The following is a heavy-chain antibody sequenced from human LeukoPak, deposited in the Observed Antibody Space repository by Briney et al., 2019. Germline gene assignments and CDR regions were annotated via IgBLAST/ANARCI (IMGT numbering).Heavy chain of an antibody. CDR2: ISAYNGNT. Sequence: GASVKVSCKASGYTFTSYGISWVRQAPGQGLEWMGWISAYNGNTNYAQKLQGRVTMTTDTSTSTAYMEPRSLRSDDTAVYYCARDRRRIYYYYGMNVWGQGTTVTVSS. CDR1: GYTFTSYG. V-gene: IGHV1-18*01. CDR3: ARDRRRIYYYYGMNV. J-gene: IGHJ6*02.